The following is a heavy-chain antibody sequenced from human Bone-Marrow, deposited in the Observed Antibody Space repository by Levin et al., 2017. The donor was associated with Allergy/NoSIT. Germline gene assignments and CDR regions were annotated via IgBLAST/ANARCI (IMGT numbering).Heavy chain of an antibody. D-gene: IGHD5-18*01. J-gene: IGHJ4*02. CDR3: ARIPDTTSEFDY. CDR1: GGSIRSGGYY. V-gene: IGHV4-31*03. CDR2: IYDSGST. Sequence: SPTLSLTCTVSGGSIRSGGYYWSWIRQHPGKGLEWIGYIYDSGSTSYNPSLESRVSISVDTSKNQFYLKLTSLTAADTAVYYCARIPDTTSEFDYWGQGTLVTVSS.